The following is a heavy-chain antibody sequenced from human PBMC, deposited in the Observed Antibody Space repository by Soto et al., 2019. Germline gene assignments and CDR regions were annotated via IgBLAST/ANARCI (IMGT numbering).Heavy chain of an antibody. J-gene: IGHJ4*02. Sequence: QITLKESGPTLVKPTQTLTLTCTFSGFSLSTSGVGVGWVRQPPGKALEWLALIYWDDDKRYSPSLKSRLTITKDTSKNHVVLTMTNMDPVDTATYYCAHRPSYCSGGSCYSGFYSWGQGTLVTVSS. CDR3: AHRPSYCSGGSCYSGFYS. CDR1: GFSLSTSGVG. D-gene: IGHD2-15*01. CDR2: IYWDDDK. V-gene: IGHV2-5*02.